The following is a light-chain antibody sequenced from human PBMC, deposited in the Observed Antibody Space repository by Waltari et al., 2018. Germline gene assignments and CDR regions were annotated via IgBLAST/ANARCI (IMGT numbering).Light chain of an antibody. Sequence: QSVLTQPPSASGTPGQRVTISCSGSSSNIGSNTVNWYQQLPGTAPKLLIYSNTQRPSGVPDRFSGSKSGTSASLAISGLQSEDEADYYCAAWDDSLNGRHVVFGGGTKLTVL. CDR1: SSNIGSNT. CDR2: SNT. CDR3: AAWDDSLNGRHVV. J-gene: IGLJ2*01. V-gene: IGLV1-44*01.